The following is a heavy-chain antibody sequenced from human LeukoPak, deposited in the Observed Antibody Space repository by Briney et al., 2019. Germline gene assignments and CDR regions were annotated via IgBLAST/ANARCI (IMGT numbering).Heavy chain of an antibody. J-gene: IGHJ3*02. V-gene: IGHV7-4-1*02. D-gene: IGHD3-10*01. Sequence: ASVKVSCKASGYTFTNYAVNWVGQAPGQGLEWMGWINTNIGNPTYAQGFTGRLVFSLDTSVSTAYLHISSVKAEDTAVYYCARERGDRDTFGIWGQGTMVTVSS. CDR2: INTNIGNP. CDR1: GYTFTNYA. CDR3: ARERGDRDTFGI.